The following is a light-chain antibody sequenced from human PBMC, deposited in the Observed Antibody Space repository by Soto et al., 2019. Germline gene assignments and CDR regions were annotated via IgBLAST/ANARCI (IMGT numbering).Light chain of an antibody. CDR3: QQQGT. J-gene: IGKJ2*01. V-gene: IGKV3-20*01. CDR2: AAS. CDR1: EFLSSSY. Sequence: EIVLTQSPGTLSLSPGEGATLSCRASEFLSSSYLVWYQQKPGQAPRLLIYAASRRATGIPDRFSGSGSATEYTLTINTLEPEDFAVYYCQQQGTFGQGTKLEIK.